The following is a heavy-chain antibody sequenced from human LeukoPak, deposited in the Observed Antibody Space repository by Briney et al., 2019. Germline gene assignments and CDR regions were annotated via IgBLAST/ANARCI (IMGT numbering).Heavy chain of an antibody. CDR3: ARGPVDWLLRSTALSSNYYFDY. CDR2: IYYSGSST. V-gene: IGHV4-59*12. Sequence: PSETLSLTCTVSGGSMSGFFWTWIRQPPGRELEWIGSIYYSGSSTNYNPSLKSRVTISVDTSKNQFSLKLSSVTAADTAVYYCARGPVDWLLRSTALSSNYYFDYWGQETLVTVSS. CDR1: GGSMSGFF. D-gene: IGHD3-9*01. J-gene: IGHJ4*02.